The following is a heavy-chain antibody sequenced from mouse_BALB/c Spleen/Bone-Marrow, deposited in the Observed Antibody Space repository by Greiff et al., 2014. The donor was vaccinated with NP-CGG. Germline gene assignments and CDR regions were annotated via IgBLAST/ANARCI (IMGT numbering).Heavy chain of an antibody. D-gene: IGHD2-10*02. Sequence: VQRVESGAELVRPGTSVKVSCKASGYAFTNYLIEWVKQRPGQGLEWIGVINPGSGGTNYNEKFKGKATLTADKSSSTAYMQLSSLTSDDSAVYFCARSGYGNYFYAMDYWGQGTSVTVSS. CDR2: INPGSGGT. J-gene: IGHJ4*01. CDR3: ARSGYGNYFYAMDY. V-gene: IGHV1-54*01. CDR1: GYAFTNYL.